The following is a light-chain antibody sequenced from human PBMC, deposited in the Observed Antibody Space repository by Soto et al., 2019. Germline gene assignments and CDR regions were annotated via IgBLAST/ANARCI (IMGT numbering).Light chain of an antibody. J-gene: IGLJ1*01. V-gene: IGLV1-40*01. CDR3: QSYDSSLSAYV. CDR2: ANS. CDR1: SSNIGAGYD. Sequence: QPVLTQPPSVSGAPGQRVTISCTGSSSNIGAGYDVNWYQQLPGTAPKLLIYANSHRPSGVPDRFSGSKSGTSASLAITGLQAEDEADFYCQSYDSSLSAYVFGTGTKLTVL.